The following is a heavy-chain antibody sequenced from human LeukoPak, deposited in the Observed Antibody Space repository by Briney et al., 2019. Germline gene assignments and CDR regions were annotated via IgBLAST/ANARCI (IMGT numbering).Heavy chain of an antibody. Sequence: GSLKVSCEDPVYTFTSYDLSCVRHALGQGLEWSGWMSPNSSNTGYAQQLQGRVTMTSNTSINTANIELSSLTSDDTAVYNCARGPPENSSSDSWGQGTQVTVSS. D-gene: IGHD6-13*01. CDR3: ARGPPENSSSDS. J-gene: IGHJ4*02. CDR1: VYTFTSYD. CDR2: MSPNSSNT. V-gene: IGHV1-8*01.